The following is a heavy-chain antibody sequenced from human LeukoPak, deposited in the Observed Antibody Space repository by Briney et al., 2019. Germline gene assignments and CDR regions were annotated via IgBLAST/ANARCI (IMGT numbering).Heavy chain of an antibody. CDR3: ARGGGYSYGYPPGSY. CDR1: GGSFSGYY. Sequence: SETLSLTCAVYGGSFSGYYWSWIRQPPGKGLEWIGEINHSGSTNYNLSLKSRVTISVDTSKNQFSLKLSSVTAADTAVYYCARGGGYSYGYPPGSYWGQGTLVTVSS. D-gene: IGHD5-18*01. CDR2: INHSGST. J-gene: IGHJ4*02. V-gene: IGHV4-34*01.